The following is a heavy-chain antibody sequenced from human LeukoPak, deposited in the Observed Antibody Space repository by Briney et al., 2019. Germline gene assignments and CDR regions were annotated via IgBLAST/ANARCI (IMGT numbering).Heavy chain of an antibody. J-gene: IGHJ4*02. D-gene: IGHD5-12*01. CDR2: ISSSSTYI. CDR1: GFTFSSYG. Sequence: GGSLRLSCAASGFTFSSYGMHWVRQAPGKGLEWVSPISSSSTYIYYADSVKGRFTISRDNPKNSLDLQMDSLRVEDTAVYYCAREGYSAYGLDNWGQGTLVTVSS. V-gene: IGHV3-21*01. CDR3: AREGYSAYGLDN.